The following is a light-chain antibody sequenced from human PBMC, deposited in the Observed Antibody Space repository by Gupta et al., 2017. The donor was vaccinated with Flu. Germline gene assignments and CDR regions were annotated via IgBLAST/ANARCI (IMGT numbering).Light chain of an antibody. CDR3: SSYTSGSTFYV. V-gene: IGLV2-14*01. CDR1: SSDVGRSDY. Sequence: QSALTQPASVSGSPGQSITISCTGTSSDVGRSDYVSWYQQHPDKAPKLIIYDVTNRPSGVSSRFSGSKSGNTASLTISGLQAEDETDYHCSSYTSGSTFYVFGTGTKVTVL. CDR2: DVT. J-gene: IGLJ1*01.